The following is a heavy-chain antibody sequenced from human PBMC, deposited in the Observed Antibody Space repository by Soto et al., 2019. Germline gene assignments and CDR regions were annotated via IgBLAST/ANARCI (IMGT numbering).Heavy chain of an antibody. Sequence: GGSLRLSCAASGFTFSSYAMSWVRQAPGKGLEWVSLVDSSQHTFYAESVKGRFTVSRDNSKNMVYLQMNSLTADDTALYYCAKWLRGGSYYCDFXGQGTMVTVYS. CDR1: GFTFSSYA. D-gene: IGHD2-15*01. CDR2: LVDSSQHT. V-gene: IGHV3-23*01. J-gene: IGHJ4*02. CDR3: AKWLRGGSYYCDF.